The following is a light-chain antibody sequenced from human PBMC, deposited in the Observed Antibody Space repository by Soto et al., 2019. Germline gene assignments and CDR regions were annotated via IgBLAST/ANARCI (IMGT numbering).Light chain of an antibody. J-gene: IGLJ3*02. Sequence: QSALTQPASVSGSPGQSITIXCTGTSSDVXGYNYVSWYQQHPGKAPKLMIYEVSKRPSGVPDRFSGSKSGNTASLTVSGLQAEDEADYYCNSYXGSNNWVFGGGTKVTVL. CDR1: SSDVXGYNY. CDR3: NSYXGSNNWV. CDR2: EVS. V-gene: IGLV2-8*01.